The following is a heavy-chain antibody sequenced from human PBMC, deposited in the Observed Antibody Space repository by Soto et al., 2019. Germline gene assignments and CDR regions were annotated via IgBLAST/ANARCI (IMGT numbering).Heavy chain of an antibody. CDR2: FDPEDVET. J-gene: IGHJ4*02. D-gene: IGHD6-13*01. CDR3: APLPGIAAAGGDY. Sequence: QVQLVQSGAEVKKPGASVKVSCKVSGYTLTELSMHWVRQAPVKGLYCMGGFDPEDVETIYAQKFQGRVTMTEDTSTDTAYMELSRLRSEDTAVYYCAPLPGIAAAGGDYWGQGTLVTVSS. CDR1: GYTLTELS. V-gene: IGHV1-24*01.